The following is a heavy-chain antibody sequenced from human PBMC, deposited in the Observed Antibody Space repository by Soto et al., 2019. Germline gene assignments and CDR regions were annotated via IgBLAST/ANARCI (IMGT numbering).Heavy chain of an antibody. CDR3: AKVGRGKHIVVVPAAYFDAFDI. CDR1: GFTFSSYA. CDR2: ISGSGGST. V-gene: IGHV3-23*01. Sequence: GESLKISCAVSGFTFSSYAMSWVRQAPGKGLEWVSAISGSGGSTYYADSVKGRFTISRDNSKNTLYLQMNSLRAEDTAVYYCAKVGRGKHIVVVPAAYFDAFDIWGQGTMVTVSS. D-gene: IGHD2-2*01. J-gene: IGHJ3*02.